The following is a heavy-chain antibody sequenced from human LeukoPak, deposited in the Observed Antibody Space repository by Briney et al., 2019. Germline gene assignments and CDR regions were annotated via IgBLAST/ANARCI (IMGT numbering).Heavy chain of an antibody. D-gene: IGHD4-17*01. J-gene: IGHJ4*02. Sequence: GGSLRLSCAASGFTFSSYAMSWVRQAPGKGLEWVSAISGSGGSTYYADPVKGRFTISRDNSKNTLYLQMNSLRAEDTAVYYCARPTVPRTLTPAAWVYWGQGTLVTVSS. CDR1: GFTFSSYA. CDR3: ARPTVPRTLTPAAWVY. V-gene: IGHV3-23*01. CDR2: ISGSGGST.